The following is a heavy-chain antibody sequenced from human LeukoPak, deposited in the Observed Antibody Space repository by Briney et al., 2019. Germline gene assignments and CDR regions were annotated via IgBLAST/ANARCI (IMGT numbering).Heavy chain of an antibody. D-gene: IGHD3-10*01. V-gene: IGHV3-74*01. Sequence: PGGSLRLSCAAAGFIFGDYAMHWVRQAPGEGLVWVSRINEHGSITDYADSVKDRFTISRDNAKNTLYLHMNSLRAEDTAMYYCARDVGGAGSHWGQGTLVTVSS. CDR2: INEHGSIT. J-gene: IGHJ4*02. CDR3: ARDVGGAGSH. CDR1: GFIFGDYA.